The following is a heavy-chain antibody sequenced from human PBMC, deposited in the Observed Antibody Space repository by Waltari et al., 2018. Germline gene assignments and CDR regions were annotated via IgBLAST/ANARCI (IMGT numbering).Heavy chain of an antibody. CDR1: GFTFSSYE. V-gene: IGHV3-48*03. Sequence: EVQLVESGGGLVQPGGSLRLSCAASGFTFSSYEMNWVRQAPGKGVEWVSYISSSGSTIYYADSVKGRFTISRDNAKNSLYLQMNSLRAEDTAVYYCARSNYYDSSGYPRHDAFDIWGQGTMVTVSS. CDR2: ISSSGSTI. CDR3: ARSNYYDSSGYPRHDAFDI. J-gene: IGHJ3*02. D-gene: IGHD3-22*01.